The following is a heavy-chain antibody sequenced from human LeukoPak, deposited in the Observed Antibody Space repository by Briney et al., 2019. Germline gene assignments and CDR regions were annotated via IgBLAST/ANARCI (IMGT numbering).Heavy chain of an antibody. CDR2: INPNSGGT. V-gene: IGHV1-2*02. Sequence: ASVKVSCKASGYTFTGYYMHWVRQAPGQGLEWMGWINPNSGGTNYAQKFQGRVTMTRDTSISTAYMELSRLRSDDTAVYYCAREDIYCSSTACRYFDYWGQGTLVTISS. CDR1: GYTFTGYY. J-gene: IGHJ4*02. CDR3: AREDIYCSSTACRYFDY. D-gene: IGHD2-2*01.